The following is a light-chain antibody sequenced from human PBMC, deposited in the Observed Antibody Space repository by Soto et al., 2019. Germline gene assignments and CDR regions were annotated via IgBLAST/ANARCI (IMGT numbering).Light chain of an antibody. CDR2: DDN. CDR3: AAWDNSLSGRV. J-gene: IGLJ3*02. Sequence: QSVLTQPPSASGTPEQRVTISCSGSSSNIGSNYVYWYQQLPGTAPKLLVFDDNQRPSGVPDRFSDSKSGTSASLAISGLRSEDEADYYCAAWDNSLSGRVFGGGTKLTVL. CDR1: SSNIGSNY. V-gene: IGLV1-47*02.